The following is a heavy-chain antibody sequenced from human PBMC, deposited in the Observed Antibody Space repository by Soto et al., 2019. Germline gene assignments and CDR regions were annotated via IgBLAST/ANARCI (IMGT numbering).Heavy chain of an antibody. Sequence: EVQLVESGGGLVQPGGSLRLSCSASGFTFSSYWMHWVRHAPGKGLVWVSHINNDGSSTIYADSVRGRFTISRDNAKNTLYLEMNGLRAEDTAVYFCARDARYFYMAFCGKGTTVTVSS. J-gene: IGHJ6*03. D-gene: IGHD6-6*01. V-gene: IGHV3-74*01. CDR3: ARDARYFYMAF. CDR2: INNDGSST. CDR1: GFTFSSYW.